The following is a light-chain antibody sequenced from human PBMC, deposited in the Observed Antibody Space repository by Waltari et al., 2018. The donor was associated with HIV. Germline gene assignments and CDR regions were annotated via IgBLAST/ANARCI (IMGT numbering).Light chain of an antibody. CDR2: DVS. Sequence: QSALTQPRSVSGSPGQSVPISCTGTRSDVGGYNYVSWYQQHPGKAPKLMIYDVSKRPSGVPDRFSGSKSGNTASLTISGLQAEDEADYYCCSYAGSYTGVFGGGTKLTVL. CDR1: RSDVGGYNY. CDR3: CSYAGSYTGV. J-gene: IGLJ2*01. V-gene: IGLV2-11*01.